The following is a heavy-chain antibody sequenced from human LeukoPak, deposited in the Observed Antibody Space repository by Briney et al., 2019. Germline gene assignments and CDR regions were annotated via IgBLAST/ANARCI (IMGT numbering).Heavy chain of an antibody. D-gene: IGHD4-23*01. V-gene: IGHV1-69*04. CDR2: IIPILSIA. CDR3: ARDHDYGGNSGFDY. CDR1: GGTFSSYA. Sequence: ASVKVSCKASGGTFSSYAISWVRQAPGQGLEWMGRIIPILSIANYAQKFQGRVTITADKSTSTAYMELSSLRSEDTAVYYCARDHDYGGNSGFDYWGQGTLVTVSS. J-gene: IGHJ4*02.